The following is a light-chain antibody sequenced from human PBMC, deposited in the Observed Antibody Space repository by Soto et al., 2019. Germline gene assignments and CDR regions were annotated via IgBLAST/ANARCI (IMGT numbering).Light chain of an antibody. CDR3: SSYTTSSTHV. CDR2: DXT. V-gene: IGLV2-14*03. J-gene: IGLJ1*01. CDR1: SSDVGYYNY. Sequence: QSALAPPGSGSGSPGQSITISCPGPSSDVGYYNYVSWFQQHPGKAPRLVISDXTKRPSGVSNRFSGSKSGNTASLTISGLQAEDEAHYYCSSYTTSSTHVFGTGTKVTVL.